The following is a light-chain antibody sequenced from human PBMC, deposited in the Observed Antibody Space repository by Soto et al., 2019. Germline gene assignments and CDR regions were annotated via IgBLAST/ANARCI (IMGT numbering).Light chain of an antibody. CDR2: SPS. CDR1: QDIGYF. CDR3: QKYDSAPFT. J-gene: IGKJ3*01. Sequence: DIQMTQSPSSLSASVGDRVTITCRASQDIGYFLTLYQQRSWKVPKLIIYSPSSLFSGAPSRFSGSGSGTDFTLTIFNLQPDDVATYYCQKYDSAPFTFGPGTRVPIK. V-gene: IGKV1-27*01.